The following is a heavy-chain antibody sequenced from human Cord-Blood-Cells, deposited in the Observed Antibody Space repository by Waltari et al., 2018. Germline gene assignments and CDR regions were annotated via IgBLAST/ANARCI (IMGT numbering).Heavy chain of an antibody. D-gene: IGHD7-27*01. J-gene: IGHJ2*01. CDR3: AGLLGLGMDNRYFDL. CDR1: GGSFSGYY. Sequence: QVQLQQWGAGLLKPSETLSLTCAVYGGSFSGYYWSWIRQPPGKGLEWIGEINHSGSTNYNPALKSRVTISVDTTKNQFSLRLSSVTAADTAVYYCAGLLGLGMDNRYFDLWGRGTLVTVSS. CDR2: INHSGST. V-gene: IGHV4-34*01.